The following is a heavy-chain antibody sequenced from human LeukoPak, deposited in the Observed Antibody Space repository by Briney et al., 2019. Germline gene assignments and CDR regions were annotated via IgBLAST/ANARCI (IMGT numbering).Heavy chain of an antibody. Sequence: GGSLRLSCAASGFTFSSYAMSWVRQAPGKGLEWVSGISGSGGSTYYADSVKDRFTISRDNAKNSLYLQMNSLRAEDTAVYYCARDANYDILTGYYNTIDYWGQGTLVTVSS. CDR3: ARDANYDILTGYYNTIDY. V-gene: IGHV3-23*01. D-gene: IGHD3-9*01. CDR2: ISGSGGST. CDR1: GFTFSSYA. J-gene: IGHJ4*02.